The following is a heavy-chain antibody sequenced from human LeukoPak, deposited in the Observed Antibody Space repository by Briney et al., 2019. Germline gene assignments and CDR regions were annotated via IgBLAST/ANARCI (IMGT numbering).Heavy chain of an antibody. CDR3: ARDLYDFWSGYYGDFDY. Sequence: GGSLRLSCAASGFTFSINAMHWVRQAPGKGLEWVSSISSSSSYIYYADSVKGRFTISRDNAKNSLYLQMNSLRAEDTAVYYCARDLYDFWSGYYGDFDYWGQGTLVTVSS. J-gene: IGHJ4*02. CDR1: GFTFSINA. CDR2: ISSSSSYI. D-gene: IGHD3-3*01. V-gene: IGHV3-21*01.